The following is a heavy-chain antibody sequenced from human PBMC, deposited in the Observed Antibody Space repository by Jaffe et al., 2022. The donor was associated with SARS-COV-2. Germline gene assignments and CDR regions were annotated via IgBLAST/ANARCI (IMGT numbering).Heavy chain of an antibody. Sequence: QVQLVESGGGVVQPGRSLRLSCAASGFTFSSYGMHWVRQAPGKGLEWVAVIWYDGSNKYYADSVKGRFTISRDNSKNTLYLQMNSLRAEDTAVYYCARDGAWFGELFPWGAFDIWGQGTMVTVSS. J-gene: IGHJ3*02. CDR3: ARDGAWFGELFPWGAFDI. CDR1: GFTFSSYG. CDR2: IWYDGSNK. D-gene: IGHD3-10*01. V-gene: IGHV3-33*01.